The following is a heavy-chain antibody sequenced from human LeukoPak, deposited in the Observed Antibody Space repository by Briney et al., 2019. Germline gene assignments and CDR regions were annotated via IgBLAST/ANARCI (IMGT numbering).Heavy chain of an antibody. V-gene: IGHV3-21*01. J-gene: IGHJ6*02. Sequence: GGSLRLSCAASGFTFSSYSMNWVRQAPGKGLEWVSSISSSSSYIYYADSVKGRFTISRDNAKNTLYLQMNGLRVEDTAVYYCARGGYDYDMDVWGQGTTVTVSS. CDR3: ARGGYDYDMDV. CDR1: GFTFSSYS. CDR2: ISSSSSYI.